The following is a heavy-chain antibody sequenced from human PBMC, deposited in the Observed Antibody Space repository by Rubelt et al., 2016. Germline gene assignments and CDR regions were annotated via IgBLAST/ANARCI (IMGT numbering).Heavy chain of an antibody. CDR1: GGSFSGYY. Sequence: QVQLQQWGAGLLKPSETLSLTCAVYGGSFSGYYWSWIRQPPGKGLEWIGEINHSGSTNYNPSLKSRVTLSVDTSKNQFSLKLSSVTAADTAVYYCARTTGYDSSGYYRPLGDPDAFDIWGQGTMVTVSS. V-gene: IGHV4-34*01. D-gene: IGHD3-22*01. CDR3: ARTTGYDSSGYYRPLGDPDAFDI. J-gene: IGHJ3*02. CDR2: INHSGST.